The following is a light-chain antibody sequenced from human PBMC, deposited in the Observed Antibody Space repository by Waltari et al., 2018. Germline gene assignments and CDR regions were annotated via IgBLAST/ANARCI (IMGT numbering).Light chain of an antibody. CDR3: QQYYTSPYT. V-gene: IGKV4-1*01. CDR2: WAS. Sequence: DIVMTQSPDSLAVSLGERATINCKSSQSVLYSSNNKKYLAWYQQKPGQPPKLLIYWASTQESGVPDRFSGSGSGTDFTLSISSLQAEDVAVYYCQQYYTSPYTFGQGTKLEIK. CDR1: QSVLYSSNNKKY. J-gene: IGKJ2*01.